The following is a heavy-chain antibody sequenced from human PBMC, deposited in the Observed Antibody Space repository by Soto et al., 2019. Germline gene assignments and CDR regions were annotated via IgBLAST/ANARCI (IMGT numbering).Heavy chain of an antibody. Sequence: PGGSLRLSCAASGFKSVDYAMGWVRQAPGKGLEWVAAISAGGSNTNYADSVKGRFTISSDNSKNTLYLQMNGLRADATAVYYCAEEYSTSFDYWGQGTPVTVSS. CDR3: AEEYSTSFDY. CDR1: GFKSVDYA. J-gene: IGHJ4*02. D-gene: IGHD6-6*01. V-gene: IGHV3-23*01. CDR2: ISAGGSNT.